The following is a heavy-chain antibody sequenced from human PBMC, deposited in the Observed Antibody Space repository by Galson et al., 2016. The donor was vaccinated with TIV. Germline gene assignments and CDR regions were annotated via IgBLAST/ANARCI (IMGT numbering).Heavy chain of an antibody. CDR3: AKVPSSGFYYYYGMDV. Sequence: SLRLSCAASGFTFSSYAMSWVRQAPGKGLEWVSAISGSGGSTWYADSVKGLFTISRDNSKNTVYLQMNSLRAEDTAVYYCAKVPSSGFYYYYGMDVWGQGTTVTVSS. V-gene: IGHV3-23*01. D-gene: IGHD3-22*01. CDR1: GFTFSSYA. CDR2: ISGSGGST. J-gene: IGHJ6*02.